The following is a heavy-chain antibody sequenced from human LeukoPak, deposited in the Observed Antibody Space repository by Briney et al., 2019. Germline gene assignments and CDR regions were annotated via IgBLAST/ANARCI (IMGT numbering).Heavy chain of an antibody. CDR3: ASDLPGDRGSDY. CDR1: GGSLSGYY. D-gene: IGHD7-27*01. J-gene: IGHJ4*02. V-gene: IGHV4-34*12. CDR2: IIHDGST. Sequence: SETLSLTCAVYGGSLSGYYWSWIRQPPGKGLEWIGEIIHDGSTNYSPSLKSRVTISVDASRNQLSLRLTSVTAADTAMYYCASDLPGDRGSDYWGQGTLVTVSS.